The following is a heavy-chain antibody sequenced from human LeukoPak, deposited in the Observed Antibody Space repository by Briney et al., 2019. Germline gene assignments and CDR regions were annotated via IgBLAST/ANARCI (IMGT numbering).Heavy chain of an antibody. V-gene: IGHV6-1*01. CDR3: ARVAKSHYGPGAFDI. D-gene: IGHD3-16*01. CDR1: GDSVSRNNAA. J-gene: IGHJ3*02. CDR2: TYYRSKWYN. Sequence: SQTLSLTCAISGDSVSRNNAAWSWIRQSPSRGLEWLGRTYYRSKWYNDYAVSVKSRITINPDTSKNQFSLQLNSVTPEDTAVYYCARVAKSHYGPGAFDIWGQGTMVTVSS.